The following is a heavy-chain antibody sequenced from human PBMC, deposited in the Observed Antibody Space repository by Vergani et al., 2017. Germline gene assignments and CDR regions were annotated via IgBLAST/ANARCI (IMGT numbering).Heavy chain of an antibody. J-gene: IGHJ5*02. CDR1: GGSISSGGYY. CDR2: IYYSGST. Sequence: QVQLQESGPGLVKPSQTLSLTCTVSGGSISSGGYYWSWIRQHPGKGLEWIGYIYYSGSTYYNPSLKSRVTISVDTSKNQFSLKLSSVTAADTAGYYCARDKGGYCSSTSCYSPGWFDPWGQGTLVTVSS. D-gene: IGHD2-2*02. V-gene: IGHV4-31*03. CDR3: ARDKGGYCSSTSCYSPGWFDP.